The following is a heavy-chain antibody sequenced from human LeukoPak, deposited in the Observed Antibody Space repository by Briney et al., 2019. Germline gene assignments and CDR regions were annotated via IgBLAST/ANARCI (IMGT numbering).Heavy chain of an antibody. D-gene: IGHD6-19*01. CDR3: ASLAVAGTTFDY. V-gene: IGHV3-30*02. CDR2: VRYDGNTK. CDR1: GFNIRTYG. J-gene: IGHJ4*02. Sequence: GGSLRLSCAASGFNIRTYGMHWVRQAPGKGLEWVAIVRYDGNTKNYVDSVKGRFTISRDTSKNTVFLQKNSLRAEDTALYYCASLAVAGTTFDYWGQGTLVTVSS.